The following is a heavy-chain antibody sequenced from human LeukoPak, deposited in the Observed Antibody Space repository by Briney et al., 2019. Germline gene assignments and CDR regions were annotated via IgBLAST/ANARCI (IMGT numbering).Heavy chain of an antibody. V-gene: IGHV4-4*07. CDR2: IYTSGST. CDR3: ARGYYDSSGYYTEFAN. J-gene: IGHJ4*02. CDR1: GVSISSDY. D-gene: IGHD3-22*01. Sequence: SETLSLTCAVSGVSISSDYWSWIRQPAGKGLEWIGRIYTSGSTDYNPSLKSRVTMSADTSKNKFSLKVTSVTAADTAIYYCARGYYDSSGYYTEFANWGQGTLVTVSS.